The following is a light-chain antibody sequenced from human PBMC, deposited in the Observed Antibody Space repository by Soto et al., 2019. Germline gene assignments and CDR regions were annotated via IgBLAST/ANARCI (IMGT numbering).Light chain of an antibody. CDR2: GAS. J-gene: IGKJ1*01. V-gene: IGKV3-15*01. CDR1: QSVSSN. Sequence: EIVMTQSPATLSVSPGERATLSCRASQSVSSNLAWYQQKPGQAPRLLMYGASTRDTGIPDRFSGSGSGTEFTLTISRMQSEDFAVYYCQQHNNWPPWTFGQGTKVEIK. CDR3: QQHNNWPPWT.